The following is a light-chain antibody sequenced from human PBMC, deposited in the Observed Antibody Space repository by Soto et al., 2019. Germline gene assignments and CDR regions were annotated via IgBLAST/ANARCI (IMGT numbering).Light chain of an antibody. J-gene: IGLJ2*01. CDR1: SNDVGGYNY. Sequence: QSALTQPPSASGSPGQSVTISCTGTSNDVGGYNYVSWYQQHPGKAPKLMIYEVSGRPSGVPDRFSGSKSGNTASLTVSGLQAEDEADYYCSSYAGSNNYVVFGGGTKLTVL. CDR2: EVS. V-gene: IGLV2-8*01. CDR3: SSYAGSNNYVV.